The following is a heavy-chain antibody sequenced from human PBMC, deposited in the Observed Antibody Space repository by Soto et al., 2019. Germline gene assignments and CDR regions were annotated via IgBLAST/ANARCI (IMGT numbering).Heavy chain of an antibody. CDR2: ISSSGFT. V-gene: IGHV4-59*01. Sequence: QVQLQESGPGLVKPSETLSLTCTVSGGSITPYYWSWIRQPPGKRLEWIGYISSSGFTNYNPSLNSRVTISVDTSKNQFSLKLSSVNAADTAVYYCVRDWYSSSCFDLWGQGTLVTVSS. CDR1: GGSITPYY. D-gene: IGHD6-13*01. J-gene: IGHJ4*02. CDR3: VRDWYSSSCFDL.